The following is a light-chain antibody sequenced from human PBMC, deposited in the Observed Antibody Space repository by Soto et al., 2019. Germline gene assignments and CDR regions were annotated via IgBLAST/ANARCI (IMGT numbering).Light chain of an antibody. CDR2: EVS. CDR1: SSDVGGYNY. V-gene: IGLV2-14*01. CDR3: SSYTSIITLYV. Sequence: QSVLTQPASVSGSPGQSITISCTGTSSDVGGYNYVSWYQQHPGKAPKRMIYEVSNRPSGVSNRFSGSKSGNTASLTISGLQAEEGADYYCSSYTSIITLYVFGSGTKVTVL. J-gene: IGLJ1*01.